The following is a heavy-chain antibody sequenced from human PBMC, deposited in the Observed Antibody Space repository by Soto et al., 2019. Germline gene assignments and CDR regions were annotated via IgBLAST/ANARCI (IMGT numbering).Heavy chain of an antibody. Sequence: QVQLVQSGAEVKKPGASVKVSCKASGYTFTSYGISWVRQAPGQGLEWMGWISAYNGNTNYAQKLQGRVTMTTDTSTSTAYMELRSMRSDDTAVYYCARGNYGDYPYYYYGMDVWGQGTTVTVSS. D-gene: IGHD4-17*01. J-gene: IGHJ6*02. V-gene: IGHV1-18*04. CDR3: ARGNYGDYPYYYYGMDV. CDR1: GYTFTSYG. CDR2: ISAYNGNT.